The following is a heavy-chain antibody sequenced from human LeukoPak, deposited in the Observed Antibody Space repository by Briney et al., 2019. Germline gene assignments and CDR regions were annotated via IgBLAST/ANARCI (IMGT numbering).Heavy chain of an antibody. CDR2: ISGSSENT. CDR1: GYTFTNYG. V-gene: IGHV1-18*01. Sequence: ASVKVSCKASGYTFTNYGISWVRRAPGQGLEWMGWISGSSENTDSAQKFPGRVTMTTDTSTITAYMELRNLSSDDADTYYCGRVGRSKVDPISYWGQGTLVTVSS. J-gene: IGHJ4*02. D-gene: IGHD5-12*01. CDR3: GRVGRSKVDPISY.